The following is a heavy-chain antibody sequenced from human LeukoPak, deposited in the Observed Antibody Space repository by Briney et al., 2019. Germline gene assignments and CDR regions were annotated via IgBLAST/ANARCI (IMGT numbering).Heavy chain of an antibody. Sequence: GGSLRLSCVASGFTFSSYSGIWVRQTPGKGLECVSSISSGSTYIYSADSVRGRFTISRDSAKNSLFLQMDSLRPDDTAVYYCASGYSYGSLRFWGQGTLVTVSS. CDR2: ISSGSTYI. V-gene: IGHV3-21*01. CDR1: GFTFSSYS. J-gene: IGHJ4*02. CDR3: ASGYSYGSLRF. D-gene: IGHD5-18*01.